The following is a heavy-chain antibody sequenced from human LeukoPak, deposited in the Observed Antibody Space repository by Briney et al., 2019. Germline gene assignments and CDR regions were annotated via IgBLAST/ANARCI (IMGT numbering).Heavy chain of an antibody. CDR2: IDQHGNEK. D-gene: IGHD6-13*01. V-gene: IGHV3-7*01. CDR3: ARGRYSSTWIDS. Sequence: GGSLRLSCAPSGFTFSSYWMTWVRQAPGKGLEWVANIDQHGNEKYYVDSVKGRFTISRDNAKNSLYLQMNSLRADDIAAYFCARGRYSSTWIDSWGQGTLVSASS. J-gene: IGHJ4*02. CDR1: GFTFSSYW.